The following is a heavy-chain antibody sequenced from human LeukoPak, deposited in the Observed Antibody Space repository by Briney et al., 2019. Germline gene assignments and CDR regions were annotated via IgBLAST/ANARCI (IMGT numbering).Heavy chain of an antibody. CDR3: ARGGFWSGYPPRN. CDR1: GFTFSSYE. Sequence: GGSLRLSCAASGFTFSSYEMNWVRQAPGKGLEWVSYISSSGSTIYYADSVKGRFTISRDNAKNSLYLQMNSLRAEDTAVYYCARGGFWSGYPPRNWGQGTLVTVSS. J-gene: IGHJ4*02. D-gene: IGHD3-3*01. CDR2: ISSSGSTI. V-gene: IGHV3-48*03.